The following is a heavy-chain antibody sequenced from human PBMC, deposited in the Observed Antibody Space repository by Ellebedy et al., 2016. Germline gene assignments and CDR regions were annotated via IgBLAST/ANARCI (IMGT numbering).Heavy chain of an antibody. Sequence: GEFLKISXAASGFTVSSNYMSWVRQAPGKGLEWVATIVFSGTAAYYSDSAKGRFIISRDNVKNLVFLQMNSLRVEDTAVYYCTRDGSEWSRDVWGQGTLVTVSS. V-gene: IGHV3-21*06. CDR3: TRDGSEWSRDV. CDR2: IVFSGTAA. CDR1: GFTVSSNY. J-gene: IGHJ4*02. D-gene: IGHD3-3*01.